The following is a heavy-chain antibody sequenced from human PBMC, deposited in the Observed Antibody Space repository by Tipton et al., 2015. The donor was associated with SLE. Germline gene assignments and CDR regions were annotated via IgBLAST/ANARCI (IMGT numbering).Heavy chain of an antibody. CDR2: ISSGSNYI. J-gene: IGHJ3*02. CDR3: ARGDGAFDI. V-gene: IGHV3-21*01. CDR1: AFTFSTYS. Sequence: VQLVQSGGGLVKPGGSLRLSCAATAFTFSTYSMNWVRQAPGKGLEWVSSISSGSNYIYYADSVKGRFTISRDNAKNSLFLQMNSLRAEDTAVYYCARGDGAFDIWGQGTMVTVSS.